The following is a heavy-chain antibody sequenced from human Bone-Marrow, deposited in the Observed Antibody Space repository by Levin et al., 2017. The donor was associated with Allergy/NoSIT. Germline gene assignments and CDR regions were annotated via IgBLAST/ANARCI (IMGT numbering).Heavy chain of an antibody. CDR1: GDAMKGGDFY. Sequence: SETLSLTCTVSGDAMKGGDFYWSWIRQPPGKGLEWVGGILYSGSAYYNPSLESRTTISIDTSKTQFSVKVTAVTDADAAVYYCARGFYDSSSDSTGYWFDPWGQGIQVTVSS. D-gene: IGHD3-22*01. V-gene: IGHV4-30-4*01. J-gene: IGHJ5*02. CDR2: ILYSGSA. CDR3: ARGFYDSSSDSTGYWFDP.